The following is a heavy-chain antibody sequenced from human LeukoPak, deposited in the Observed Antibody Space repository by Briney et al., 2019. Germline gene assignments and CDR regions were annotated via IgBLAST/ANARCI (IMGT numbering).Heavy chain of an antibody. CDR1: GFTFSSYW. D-gene: IGHD2-2*01. Sequence: GSLRLSCAASGFTFSSYWMSWVRQAPGKGLQWVANIKDDGGEKYYVDSVKGRFTISRDNAKNSLYMQMNSLRGEDTAVYYCAREVPGAVNAFDIWGQGTMVTVSS. CDR3: AREVPGAVNAFDI. CDR2: IKDDGGEK. J-gene: IGHJ3*02. V-gene: IGHV3-7*01.